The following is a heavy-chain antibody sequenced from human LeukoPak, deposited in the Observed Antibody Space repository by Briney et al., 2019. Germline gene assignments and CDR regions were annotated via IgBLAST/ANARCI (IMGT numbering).Heavy chain of an antibody. CDR3: ARGVVRAGNYCYYYMDV. Sequence: SVPFSCNASGHTSTSYDINWARHASGQGLEWMGLMTPNSGNTGYEEKLQGRVTMTRNTSISTANMELSSLRSEDKAVYDCARGVVRAGNYCYYYMDVWGKGTTVTASS. D-gene: IGHD2-2*01. CDR2: MTPNSGNT. CDR1: GHTSTSYD. V-gene: IGHV1-8*01. J-gene: IGHJ6*03.